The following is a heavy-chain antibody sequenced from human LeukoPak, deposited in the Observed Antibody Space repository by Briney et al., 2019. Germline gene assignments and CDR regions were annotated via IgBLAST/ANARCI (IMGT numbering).Heavy chain of an antibody. CDR3: ARTRSKVGTPTFDY. CDR1: GFTFSDYS. J-gene: IGHJ4*02. D-gene: IGHD4-23*01. V-gene: IGHV3-48*02. CDR2: INSGSSTI. Sequence: GGSLRLSCAASGFTFSDYSMNWVRQAPGKGLEWVSYINSGSSTIYYVDSVEGRFTISRDNAKNSLYLQMNSLRDENTAVYHCARTRSKVGTPTFDYWGQGTLVTVSS.